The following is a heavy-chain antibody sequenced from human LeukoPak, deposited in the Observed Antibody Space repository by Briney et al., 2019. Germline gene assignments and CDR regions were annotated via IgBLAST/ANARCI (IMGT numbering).Heavy chain of an antibody. CDR3: ARDPRRQLTIYYYYMDV. D-gene: IGHD6-13*01. CDR1: GYTFTGYY. J-gene: IGHJ6*03. V-gene: IGHV1-2*02. CDR2: INPNSGGT. Sequence: ASVKVSCKASGYTFTGYYMHWVRQAPGQGLEWMGWINPNSGGTNYAQKFQGRVTMTRDTSISTAYMELSRLRSDDTAVYYCARDPRRQLTIYYYYMDVWGKGTTVTVFS.